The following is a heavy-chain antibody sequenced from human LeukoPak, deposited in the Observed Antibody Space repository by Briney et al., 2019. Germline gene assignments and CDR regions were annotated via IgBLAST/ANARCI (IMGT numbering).Heavy chain of an antibody. Sequence: PGGSLRLSCAASGFSFSSHAMHWVRQAPGKGLEYVSAISGNGDNTWYRDSVKGRFSISRDNSEQMLYLQMGSLRAEDMAVYFCARASITASGLHDVYDIWGRGTMVTVSS. CDR1: GFSFSSHA. J-gene: IGHJ3*02. CDR3: ARASITASGLHDVYDI. V-gene: IGHV3-64*02. D-gene: IGHD6-13*01. CDR2: ISGNGDNT.